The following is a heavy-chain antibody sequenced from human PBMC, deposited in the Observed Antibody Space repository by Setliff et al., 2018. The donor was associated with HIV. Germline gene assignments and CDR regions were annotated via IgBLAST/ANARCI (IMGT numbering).Heavy chain of an antibody. D-gene: IGHD5-12*01. V-gene: IGHV3-53*01. CDR2: INNSGTT. J-gene: IGHJ4*02. Sequence: PGGSLRLSCAASGFTVSSNFMTWVRQAPGKGLEWVSVINNSGTTKYADSVKGRFTISRDNSKNTLYLQMNSLRAEDTAVYYCAKAVGGGYAGYFDYWGQGTLVTVSS. CDR3: AKAVGGGYAGYFDY. CDR1: GFTVSSNF.